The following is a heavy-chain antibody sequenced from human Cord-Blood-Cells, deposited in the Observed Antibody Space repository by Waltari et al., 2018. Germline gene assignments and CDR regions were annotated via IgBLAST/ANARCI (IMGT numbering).Heavy chain of an antibody. Sequence: QVQLQQWGAGLLKPSETLSLTCAAYGGSFSGYYWSWIRQPPGTGLVWIGEINHRGSTNYNPSLKSRVTISVDTSKNQFSLKLSSVTAADTAVYYCARTVYSGSSFDYWGQGTLVTVSS. D-gene: IGHD1-26*01. CDR2: INHRGST. CDR1: GGSFSGYY. CDR3: ARTVYSGSSFDY. J-gene: IGHJ4*02. V-gene: IGHV4-34*01.